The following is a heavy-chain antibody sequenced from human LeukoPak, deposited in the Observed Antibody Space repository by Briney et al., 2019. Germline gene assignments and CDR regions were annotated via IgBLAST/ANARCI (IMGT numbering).Heavy chain of an antibody. J-gene: IGHJ4*02. CDR1: GYSITSGYY. Sequence: SETLSLTCAVSGYSITSGYYWGWIRQPPRKGLEWIGSIYHSGSTYYNPSLKTRVTISVDTSKNQFSLKLSSVTAADTAVYYCARLYLRDHCSSTSCYGLYFDYWGQGTLVTVSS. D-gene: IGHD2-2*01. V-gene: IGHV4-38-2*01. CDR3: ARLYLRDHCSSTSCYGLYFDY. CDR2: IYHSGST.